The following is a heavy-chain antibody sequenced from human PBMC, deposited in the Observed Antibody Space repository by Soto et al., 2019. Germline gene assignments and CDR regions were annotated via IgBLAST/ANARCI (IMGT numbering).Heavy chain of an antibody. V-gene: IGHV1-18*01. J-gene: IGHJ4*02. CDR3: AAATSIALGFRY. D-gene: IGHD3-3*02. CDR1: GFTFNTHG. CDR2: SSALNGRT. Sequence: QGPLVQSGAEVKRPGASVSVSCQASGFTFNTHGFTWVRQAPGQGLEWMGWSSALNGRTFYAPNFQGRVTMTTDSSSSTAYMELRGLRSDDTAVYYCAAATSIALGFRYLGQGPLVTVSS.